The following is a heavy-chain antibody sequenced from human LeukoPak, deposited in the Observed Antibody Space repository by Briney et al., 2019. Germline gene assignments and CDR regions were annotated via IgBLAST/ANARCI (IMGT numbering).Heavy chain of an antibody. CDR1: GGSILSSDDY. J-gene: IGHJ5*02. CDR3: ARVGYAYGPVGNWFDP. D-gene: IGHD5-18*01. CDR2: IYYSGST. V-gene: IGHV4-39*01. Sequence: ASETLSLTCTVSGGSILSSDDYCGWVRQPPGNWLEWIGNIYYSGSTYSSPSLKSRVTISADTSKNQFSLKLTSVTAADTAVYYCARVGYAYGPVGNWFDPWGQGALSLSPQ.